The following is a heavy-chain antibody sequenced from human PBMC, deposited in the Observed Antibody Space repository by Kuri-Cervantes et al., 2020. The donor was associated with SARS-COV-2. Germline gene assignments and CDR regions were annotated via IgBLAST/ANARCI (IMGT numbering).Heavy chain of an antibody. CDR1: GFTFSSYS. CDR2: ISSSSSTI. J-gene: IGHJ6*03. Sequence: GESLKISCAASGFTFSSYSMNWVRQAPGKGLEWVSYISSSSSTIYYADSVKGRFTISRDNAKNSLYLQMNSLRAEDTAVYYCSRTYDSSGSLYYYYYYMDVWGKGTTVTVSS. V-gene: IGHV3-48*01. D-gene: IGHD3-22*01. CDR3: SRTYDSSGSLYYYYYYMDV.